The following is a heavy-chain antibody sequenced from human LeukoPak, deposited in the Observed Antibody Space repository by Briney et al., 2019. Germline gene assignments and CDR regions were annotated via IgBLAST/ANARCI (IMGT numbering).Heavy chain of an antibody. V-gene: IGHV4-59*01. Sequence: PSETLSLTCTVSGGSISSYYWSWIRQPPGKGLEWIGYIYYSGSTNYNPSLKSRVTISVDTSKNQFSLKLSSVTAADTAVYYCARGGRYGRPKNYYYYMDVWGKGTTVTVSS. D-gene: IGHD2-15*01. CDR2: IYYSGST. J-gene: IGHJ6*03. CDR3: ARGGRYGRPKNYYYYMDV. CDR1: GGSISSYY.